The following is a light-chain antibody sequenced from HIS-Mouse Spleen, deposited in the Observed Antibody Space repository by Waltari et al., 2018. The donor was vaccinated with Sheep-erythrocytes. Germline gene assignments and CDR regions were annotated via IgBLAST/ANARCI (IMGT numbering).Light chain of an antibody. CDR1: QSISSY. V-gene: IGKV1-39*01. Sequence: DIQMTQSPSPLSASVGDRVTITCRASQSISSYLNWYQQKPGKAPKLLIYAASSLQSGGPSRFSGSGSGTDFTLTISSLQPEDFASYYCQQRYSTPPRTFGGGTKVEIK. CDR2: AAS. J-gene: IGKJ4*01. CDR3: QQRYSTPPRT.